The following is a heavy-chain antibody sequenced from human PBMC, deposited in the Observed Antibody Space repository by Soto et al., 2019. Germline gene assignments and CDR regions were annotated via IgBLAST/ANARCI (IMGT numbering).Heavy chain of an antibody. CDR3: SIDNPNASSWFLNWFDP. J-gene: IGHJ5*02. V-gene: IGHV4-30-4*01. CDR1: GGSISSDDHY. CDR2: ISYNGAT. D-gene: IGHD6-13*01. Sequence: PSETLSLTCAVSGGSISSDDHYWSWIRQPPGKGLEWIGYISYNGATSYNPSLKSRVTISVDTSKNQFSLRLNSVTAADTAVYFWSIDNPNASSWFLNWFDPWGQGTLVTVAS.